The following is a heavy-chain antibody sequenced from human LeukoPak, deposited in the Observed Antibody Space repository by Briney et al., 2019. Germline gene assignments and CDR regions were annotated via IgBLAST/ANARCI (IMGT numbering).Heavy chain of an antibody. CDR2: VYYSGSA. J-gene: IGHJ4*02. D-gene: IGHD1-26*01. V-gene: IGHV4-39*07. CDR1: GGSVGSGTYY. Sequence: PSETLSLTCTVSGGSVGSGTYYWSWIRQSPGKGLEWIGNVYYSGSAYYNPSLESRVTMSVDTSKNQFSLKLSSVTAADTAVYYCARELVGATADWGQGTLVTVSS. CDR3: ARELVGATAD.